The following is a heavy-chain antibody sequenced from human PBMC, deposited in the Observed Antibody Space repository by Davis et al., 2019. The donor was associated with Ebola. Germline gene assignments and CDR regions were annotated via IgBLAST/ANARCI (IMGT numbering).Heavy chain of an antibody. J-gene: IGHJ3*02. CDR3: ARNLYYYDSSGYYGSGAFDI. CDR1: GGSISSYY. V-gene: IGHV4-4*07. D-gene: IGHD3-22*01. Sequence: SETLSLTCTVSGGSISSYYWSWIRQPAGKGLEWIGRIYTSGSTNYNPSLKSRVTMSVDTSKNQFSLKLSSVTAADTAVYYCARNLYYYDSSGYYGSGAFDIWGQGTMVIVSS. CDR2: IYTSGST.